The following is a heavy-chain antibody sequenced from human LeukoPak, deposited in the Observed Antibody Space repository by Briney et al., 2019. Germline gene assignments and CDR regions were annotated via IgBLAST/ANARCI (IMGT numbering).Heavy chain of an antibody. CDR3: ARSSPLGWWFPGGYYYYMDV. CDR1: GGSFSGYY. CDR2: IYYSGST. D-gene: IGHD2-21*01. Sequence: TSETLSLTCAVYGGSFSGYYWSWIRQPPGKGLEWIGYIYYSGSTNYNPSLKSRVTISVDTSKNQFSLKLSSVTAADTAVYYCARSSPLGWWFPGGYYYYMDVWGKGTTVTISS. V-gene: IGHV4-59*01. J-gene: IGHJ6*03.